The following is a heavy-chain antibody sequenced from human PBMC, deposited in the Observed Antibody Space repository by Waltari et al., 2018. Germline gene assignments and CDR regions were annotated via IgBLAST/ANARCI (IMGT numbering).Heavy chain of an antibody. V-gene: IGHV3-20*04. Sequence: EVQLVESGGGVVRPGGSLRLSCAASGFTFDDYGMSWVRQAPGKGLEWVSGINWNGGSTGYADSVKCRFTISRDNAKNSLYLRMNSLRAEDTALYYCARDRRGYYDILTGYYMVSWFDPWGQGTLVTVSS. CDR3: ARDRRGYYDILTGYYMVSWFDP. J-gene: IGHJ5*02. CDR2: INWNGGST. D-gene: IGHD3-9*01. CDR1: GFTFDDYG.